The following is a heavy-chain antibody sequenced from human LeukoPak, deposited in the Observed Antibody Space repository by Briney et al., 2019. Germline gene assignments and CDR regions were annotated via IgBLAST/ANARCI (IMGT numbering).Heavy chain of an antibody. D-gene: IGHD3-3*01. V-gene: IGHV1-46*01. CDR2: INPSGGST. Sequence: ASVKVSCKASGYTFTSYYMHWVRQAPGQGLEWMGIINPSGGSTSYAQKFQGRVTMTRDTSTSTVYMELSSLRSEDMAVYYCARGSRITIFGVVYLNWFDPWGQGTLVTVSS. CDR1: GYTFTSYY. J-gene: IGHJ5*02. CDR3: ARGSRITIFGVVYLNWFDP.